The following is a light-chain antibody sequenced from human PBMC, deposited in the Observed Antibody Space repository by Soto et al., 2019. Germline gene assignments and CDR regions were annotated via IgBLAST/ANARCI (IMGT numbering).Light chain of an antibody. CDR2: GAS. V-gene: IGKV3-20*01. Sequence: EIVLTQSPGTLSLSPGERATLSCRASQSVSSSYLAWYQQKPGQAPRLLIYGASSRATGIPDRFSGSASGIDLTLTISRMEPEDFGVYYCQQYCSSPWTLGQGTKVEI. CDR3: QQYCSSPWT. CDR1: QSVSSSY. J-gene: IGKJ1*01.